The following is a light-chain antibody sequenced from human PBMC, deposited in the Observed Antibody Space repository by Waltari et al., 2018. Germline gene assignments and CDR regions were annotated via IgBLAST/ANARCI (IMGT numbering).Light chain of an antibody. CDR1: SSAVGSYNL. V-gene: IGLV2-23*01. CDR3: CSYAGSSTSWV. Sequence: QSALTQPASVSGSPGPSLPISCTGPSSAVGSYNLVPWYQQHPGKAPKLMIYEGSKRPSGVSNRFSGSKSGNTASLTISGLQAEDEADYYCCSYAGSSTSWVFGGGTKLTVL. CDR2: EGS. J-gene: IGLJ3*02.